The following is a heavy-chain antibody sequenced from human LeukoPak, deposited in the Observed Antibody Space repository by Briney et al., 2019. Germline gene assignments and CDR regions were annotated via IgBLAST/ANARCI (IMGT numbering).Heavy chain of an antibody. CDR1: GFTFSSYS. J-gene: IGHJ6*04. Sequence: PGGSLRLFCAASGFTFSSYSMNWVRQAPGKGLEWVAFIRYDGTKKYYADSVKGRFTISRDNSKNTLYLQVNSLRGEDTAVYYCAELGITMIGGVWGKGTTVTISS. CDR2: IRYDGTKK. D-gene: IGHD3-10*02. V-gene: IGHV3-30*02. CDR3: AELGITMIGGV.